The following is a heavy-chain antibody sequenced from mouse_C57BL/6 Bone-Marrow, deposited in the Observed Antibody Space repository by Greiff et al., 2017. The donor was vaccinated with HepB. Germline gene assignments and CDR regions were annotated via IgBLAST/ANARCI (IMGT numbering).Heavy chain of an antibody. CDR3: ARPRFITTVVASRGYFDV. J-gene: IGHJ1*03. CDR1: GYTFTSYW. Sequence: QVQLQQSEAELVMPGASVKLSCKASGYTFTSYWMHWVKQRPGQGLEWIGEIDPSDSYTNYNQKFKGKSTLTVDKSSSTAYMQLSSLTSEDSAVYYCARPRFITTVVASRGYFDVWGTGTTVTVSS. D-gene: IGHD1-1*01. V-gene: IGHV1-69*01. CDR2: IDPSDSYT.